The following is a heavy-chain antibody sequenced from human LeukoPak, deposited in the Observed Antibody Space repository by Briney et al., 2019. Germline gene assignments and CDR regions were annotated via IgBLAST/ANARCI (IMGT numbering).Heavy chain of an antibody. CDR2: INGSGGGT. D-gene: IGHD4-23*01. J-gene: IGHJ2*01. V-gene: IGHV3-23*01. CDR3: AKGYGGILWYFDL. Sequence: GGSLRLSCAASGFTFSKYWMHWVRQAPGKGLEWVSAINGSGGGTYYADSVKGRFTISRDNSKNTLYLQMNSLRAEDTAVYYCAKGYGGILWYFDLWGRGTLVTPSA. CDR1: GFTFSKYW.